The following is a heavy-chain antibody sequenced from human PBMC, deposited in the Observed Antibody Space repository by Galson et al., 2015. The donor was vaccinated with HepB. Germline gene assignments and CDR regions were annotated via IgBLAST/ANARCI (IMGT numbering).Heavy chain of an antibody. Sequence: SLRLSCAASGFTFSSYAMHWVRQAPGRGLEWVAVISYDGSNKYYADSVKGRFTISRDNSKNTLYLQMNSLRAEDTAVYYCARSIAVAGANDYWGQGTLVTVSS. V-gene: IGHV3-30*04. J-gene: IGHJ4*02. D-gene: IGHD6-19*01. CDR3: ARSIAVAGANDY. CDR1: GFTFSSYA. CDR2: ISYDGSNK.